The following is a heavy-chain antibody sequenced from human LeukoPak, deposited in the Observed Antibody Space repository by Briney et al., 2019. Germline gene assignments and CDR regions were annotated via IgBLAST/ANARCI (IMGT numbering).Heavy chain of an antibody. D-gene: IGHD3-10*01. CDR3: ARYVVYGSGKYYFDY. Sequence: SETLSLTCTVSGGSVSSTTYYWSWIRQPPGKGLEWTASINYSGSAYYNPSLKSRVTISVDTSENQFSLKLSSVTAADTAVYYCARYVVYGSGKYYFDYWGQGTLVTVSS. J-gene: IGHJ4*02. V-gene: IGHV4-39*01. CDR1: GGSVSSTTYY. CDR2: INYSGSA.